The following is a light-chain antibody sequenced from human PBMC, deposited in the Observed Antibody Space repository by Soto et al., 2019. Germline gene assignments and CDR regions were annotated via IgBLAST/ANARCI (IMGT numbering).Light chain of an antibody. J-gene: IGKJ5*01. CDR2: DSS. CDR3: QQYDSFSST. Sequence: DIQMTQSPSSLSASVGDRVTITCQASQDISNYLNWYQQKPGRAPKLLIYDSSSLESGVPSRFSGSGSGTEFSLTISSLQPDDFATYYCQQYDSFSSTFGQGTRLEIK. CDR1: QDISNY. V-gene: IGKV1-33*01.